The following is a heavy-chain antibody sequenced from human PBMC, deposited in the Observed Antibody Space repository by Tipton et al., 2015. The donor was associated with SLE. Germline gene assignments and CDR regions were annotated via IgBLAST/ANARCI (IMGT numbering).Heavy chain of an antibody. CDR3: VRQLYSESSVGFDF. D-gene: IGHD3-22*01. Sequence: SLRLSCEASGFAFNYYAMNWVRQAPGKGLEWVSTISSAGTNTHYADSVKGRFTISRDNAKSSLYLQMYSLRAEDTAVYYCVRQLYSESSVGFDFWGQGTLVTVSS. J-gene: IGHJ4*02. CDR2: ISSAGTNT. CDR1: GFAFNYYA. V-gene: IGHV3-21*06.